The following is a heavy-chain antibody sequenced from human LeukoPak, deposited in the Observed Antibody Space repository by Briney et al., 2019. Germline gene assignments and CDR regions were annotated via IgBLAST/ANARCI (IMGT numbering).Heavy chain of an antibody. D-gene: IGHD3-10*01. CDR3: ARAPFGSYYYGMDV. V-gene: IGHV3-21*01. CDR1: GFTFSSYS. Sequence: PGGSLRLSCAASGFTFSSYSMNWVRQAPGKGLEWVSSISSSSSYIYYADSVKGRFTISRDNAKNSLYLQMNSLRAEDTAVYYCARAPFGSYYYGMDVWGQGTTVTVSS. J-gene: IGHJ6*02. CDR2: ISSSSSYI.